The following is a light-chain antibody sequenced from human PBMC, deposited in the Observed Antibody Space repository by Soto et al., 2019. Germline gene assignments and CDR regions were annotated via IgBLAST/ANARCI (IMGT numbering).Light chain of an antibody. CDR3: QQGYTTPGT. CDR2: AAT. V-gene: IGKV1-39*01. Sequence: DIQMTQSPSSLSASVGDRVTITCRASQSISAHLNWYQQKPGKAPKVLIYAATNLESGVPSRFSGSGSGTEFTLTISSLQHEDFATYYCQQGYTTPGTFGQGTKVE. CDR1: QSISAH. J-gene: IGKJ1*01.